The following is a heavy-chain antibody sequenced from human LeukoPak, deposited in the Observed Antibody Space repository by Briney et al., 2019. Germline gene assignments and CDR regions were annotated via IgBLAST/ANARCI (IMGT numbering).Heavy chain of an antibody. J-gene: IGHJ4*02. V-gene: IGHV4-61*02. CDR3: ARQRNDYGDYGSKSTFDY. CDR1: GGSISSGSYY. D-gene: IGHD4-17*01. Sequence: PSETLSLTCTVSGGSISSGSYYWSWIRQPAGKGLEWIGRIYTSGSTNYNPSLKSRVTISVDTSKNQFSLKLSSVTAADTAVYYCARQRNDYGDYGSKSTFDYWGQGTLVTVSS. CDR2: IYTSGST.